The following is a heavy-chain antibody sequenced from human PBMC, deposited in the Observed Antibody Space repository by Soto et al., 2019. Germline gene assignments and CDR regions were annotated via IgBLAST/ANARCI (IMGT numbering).Heavy chain of an antibody. D-gene: IGHD5-12*01. V-gene: IGHV1-18*01. CDR2: INTYNGMT. Sequence: QVQLVQSGGEVKKPGASVTVSCKASGYTFINYHITWVRQAPGQGLEWMAWINTYNGMTDYAQRFQGRVTMTRDTSTSTAHMELRNLGSDDTAVYFCSKSPRGEMATDWGQGTLVTVSS. CDR3: SKSPRGEMATD. CDR1: GYTFINYH. J-gene: IGHJ4*02.